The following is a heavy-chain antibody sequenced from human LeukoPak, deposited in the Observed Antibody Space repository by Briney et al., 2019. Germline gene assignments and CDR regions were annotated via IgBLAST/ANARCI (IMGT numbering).Heavy chain of an antibody. CDR1: GFTFSSYA. V-gene: IGHV3-30*02. CDR3: ASDGGVIVTIDY. D-gene: IGHD3-16*02. CDR2: IRYDGSNK. Sequence: GGSLRPSCAASGFTFSSYAMSWVRQAPGKGLEWVAFIRYDGSNKYYADSVKGRFTISRDNSKNTLYLQMNSLRAEDTAVYYCASDGGVIVTIDYWGQGTLVTVSS. J-gene: IGHJ4*02.